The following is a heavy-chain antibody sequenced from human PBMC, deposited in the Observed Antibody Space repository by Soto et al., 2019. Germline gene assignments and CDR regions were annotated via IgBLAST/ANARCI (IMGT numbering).Heavy chain of an antibody. J-gene: IGHJ4*02. CDR1: GFTFSDHY. CDR3: AREFMTTVTYFDY. Sequence: GGSLRLSCAASGFTFSDHYMDWVRQAPGKGLEWVGRTRNKANSFTTEYAASVKGRFTIFRDDSKNSLYLQMSSLKTEDTAMYYCAREFMTTVTYFDYWGQGTLVTVSS. CDR2: TRNKANSFTT. D-gene: IGHD4-17*01. V-gene: IGHV3-72*01.